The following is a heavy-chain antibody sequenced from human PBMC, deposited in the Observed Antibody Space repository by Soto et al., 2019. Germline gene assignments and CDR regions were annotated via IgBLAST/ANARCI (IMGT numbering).Heavy chain of an antibody. CDR2: IWHDGSTT. J-gene: IGHJ6*02. CDR3: ARDVETTKANYYYYGMDV. D-gene: IGHD5-18*01. Sequence: QEQLVESGGGVVQPGRSLRLSCAASGFSFSSYAMHWVRQAPGKGLEWVALIWHDGSTTSYADSVKGRFTISRDNSKNTHYLQMNNLRAEDTAVYYCARDVETTKANYYYYGMDVLGRGTPVTVSS. CDR1: GFSFSSYA. V-gene: IGHV3-33*01.